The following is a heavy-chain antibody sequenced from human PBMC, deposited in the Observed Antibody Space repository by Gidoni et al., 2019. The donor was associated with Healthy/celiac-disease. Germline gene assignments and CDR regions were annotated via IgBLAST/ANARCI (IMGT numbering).Heavy chain of an antibody. J-gene: IGHJ3*02. Sequence: QVQLVESGGGGVQPGRSLRLSCAASGFTFSSYGMHWVRQAPGKGLEWVAVIWYDGSNKYYADSVKGRFTISRDNSKNTLYLQMNSLRAEDTAVYYCARDHDAFDIWGQGTMVTVSS. CDR1: GFTFSSYG. CDR2: IWYDGSNK. V-gene: IGHV3-33*01. CDR3: ARDHDAFDI.